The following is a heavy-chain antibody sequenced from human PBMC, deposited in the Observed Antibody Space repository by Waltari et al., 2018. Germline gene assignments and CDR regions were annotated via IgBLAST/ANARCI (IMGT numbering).Heavy chain of an antibody. CDR1: GGSISSSSYY. V-gene: IGHV4-39*01. CDR3: ARRGRGGYDILTGPSPDWYFDL. D-gene: IGHD3-9*01. J-gene: IGHJ2*01. CDR2: IYYSGST. Sequence: QLQLQESGPGLVKPSETLSLTCTVSGGSISSSSYYWGWIRQPPGEGLGWIGSIYYSGSTYYNPSLKSRVTISVDTSKNQFSLKRSSVTAADTAVYYCARRGRGGYDILTGPSPDWYFDLWGRGTLVTVSS.